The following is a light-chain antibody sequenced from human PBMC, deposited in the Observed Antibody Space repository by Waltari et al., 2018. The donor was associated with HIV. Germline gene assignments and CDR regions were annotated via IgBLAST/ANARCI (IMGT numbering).Light chain of an antibody. J-gene: IGLJ2*01. CDR1: SSSFGNNY. Sequence: QSVLTQPPSVSAPPGQKVTISCSGSSSSFGNNYVSWYQQVPGTAPKLLIYEKNRRPSVIPDPFSGSKSGTSATLASTGLQTGDEGDYYCGTWYNSLSAGFFGGGTKLTVL. CDR3: GTWYNSLSAGF. V-gene: IGLV1-51*01. CDR2: EKN.